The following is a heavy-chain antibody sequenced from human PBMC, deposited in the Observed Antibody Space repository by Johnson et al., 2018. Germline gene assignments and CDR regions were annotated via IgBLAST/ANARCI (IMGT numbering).Heavy chain of an antibody. J-gene: IGHJ6*02. CDR1: GFTFDDFA. V-gene: IGHV3-9*01. CDR2: ISWNSRTL. D-gene: IGHD4-11*01. CDR3: TKNLYDYSNSGVRYGMDV. Sequence: VQLVESGGGLVQPGRSLRLSCTASGFTFDDFAMHWVRQGPGKGLEWVSGISWNSRTLDYADSVKGRFTIPRDNGKNSLYLQMNSLRVEDTALYYCTKNLYDYSNSGVRYGMDVWGQGTTVTVSS.